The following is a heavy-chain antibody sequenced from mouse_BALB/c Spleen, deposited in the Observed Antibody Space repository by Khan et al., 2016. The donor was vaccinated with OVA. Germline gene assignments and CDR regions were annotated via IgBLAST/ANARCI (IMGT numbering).Heavy chain of an antibody. Sequence: QVQLKQSGPGLVAPSQSLSITCTVSGFSLTGYGVNWVRQPPGKGLEWLGMIWGDGSTDYNSALKSRLSISKDNSKSQVFLKMNSLHTDDTARYYCAREIYYDYAYYYAVDYWGQGTSVTVSS. J-gene: IGHJ4*01. D-gene: IGHD2-4*01. CDR2: IWGDGST. CDR3: AREIYYDYAYYYAVDY. CDR1: GFSLTGYG. V-gene: IGHV2-6-7*01.